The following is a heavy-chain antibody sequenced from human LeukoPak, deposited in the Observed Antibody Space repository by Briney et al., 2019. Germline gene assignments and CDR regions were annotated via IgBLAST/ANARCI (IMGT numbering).Heavy chain of an antibody. Sequence: GGSLRLSCAASGFTVSSNYMSWVRQAPGKGLEWVSVIYSGGSTYYADSVKGRFTISRDNSKNTLYLQMNSLRAEDTAVYYRARASSGWYFDYWGQGTLVTVSS. D-gene: IGHD6-19*01. V-gene: IGHV3-53*01. CDR3: ARASSGWYFDY. CDR1: GFTVSSNY. J-gene: IGHJ4*02. CDR2: IYSGGST.